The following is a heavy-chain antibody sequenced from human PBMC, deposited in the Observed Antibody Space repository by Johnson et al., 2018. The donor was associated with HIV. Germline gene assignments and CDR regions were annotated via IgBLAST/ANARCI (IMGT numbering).Heavy chain of an antibody. V-gene: IGHV3-30*18. Sequence: VESGGGVVQPGRSLRLSCVASGFTFRSYGMHWVRQAPGKGLEWVAFVSYDGTNEFYADSVKGRFTVSRDSSKNTLFLQMNSLRAEDTAVYFCAKVHIAARWSDAFDIWGQGTMVTVSS. D-gene: IGHD6-6*01. CDR2: VSYDGTNE. J-gene: IGHJ3*02. CDR3: AKVHIAARWSDAFDI. CDR1: GFTFRSYG.